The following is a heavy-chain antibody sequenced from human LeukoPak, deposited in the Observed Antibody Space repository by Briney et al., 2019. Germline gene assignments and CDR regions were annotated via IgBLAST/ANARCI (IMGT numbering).Heavy chain of an antibody. V-gene: IGHV3-74*01. J-gene: IGHJ4*02. Sequence: GGSLRLSCAASGFTLSNYWMHWVRQAPGKGLVWVSHINSDGSTTSYADSVKGRFTISRDNAKNTLYLQMDSLRAEDTAVYYCARDGDGDRDLDYWGQGTLVTVSS. D-gene: IGHD5-24*01. CDR2: INSDGSTT. CDR3: ARDGDGDRDLDY. CDR1: GFTLSNYW.